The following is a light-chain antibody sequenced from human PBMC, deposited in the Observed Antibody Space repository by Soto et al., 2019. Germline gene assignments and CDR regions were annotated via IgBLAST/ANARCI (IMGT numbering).Light chain of an antibody. CDR3: SSYTTSATWV. J-gene: IGLJ3*02. Sequence: QSVLTQPASVSGSPGQSITISCTGTSSDVGVYDYVSWYQQHPGKAPKLLIYDVSNRPAGISNHFSGSKSGNTASLTISGLQAEDEADYYCSSYTTSATWVFGGGTKVTVL. CDR1: SSDVGVYDY. CDR2: DVS. V-gene: IGLV2-14*03.